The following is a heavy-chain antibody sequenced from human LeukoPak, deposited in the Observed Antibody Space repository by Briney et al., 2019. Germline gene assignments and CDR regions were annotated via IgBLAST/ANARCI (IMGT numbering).Heavy chain of an antibody. V-gene: IGHV4-61*02. CDR1: GASVSTTAYF. CDR3: ASYREAYDLYPHGLDV. J-gene: IGHJ3*01. D-gene: IGHD5-24*01. Sequence: SQTLSLTCSVSGASVSTTAYFWNWIRQPAGEGLEWIGRIYASGHTHYNPSLKSRVTMSLDTSKNQFSLTMNSVTAADSAVYFCASYREAYDLYPHGLDVWGRGTVVTVSS. CDR2: IYASGHT.